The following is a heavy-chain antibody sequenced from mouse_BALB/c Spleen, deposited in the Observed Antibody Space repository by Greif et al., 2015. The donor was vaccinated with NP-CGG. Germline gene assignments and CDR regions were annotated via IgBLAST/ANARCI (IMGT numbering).Heavy chain of an antibody. CDR3: ARDYYGSSYAMDY. J-gene: IGHJ4*01. CDR1: GFTFSDYY. D-gene: IGHD1-1*01. Sequence: EVKVVESGGGLVKPGGSLKLSCAASGFTFSDYYMYWVRQTPEKRLEWVATISDGGSYTYYPDSVKGRFTISRDKAKNNLYLQMSSLKSEDTAMYYCARDYYGSSYAMDYWGQGTSVTVSS. V-gene: IGHV5-4*02. CDR2: ISDGGSYT.